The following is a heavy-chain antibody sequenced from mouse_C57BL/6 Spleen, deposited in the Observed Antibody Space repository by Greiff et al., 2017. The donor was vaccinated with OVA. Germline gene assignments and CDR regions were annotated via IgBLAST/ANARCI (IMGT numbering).Heavy chain of an antibody. CDR3: ARGGSDHAY. Sequence: VQLQQSGAELVRPGASVKLSCTASGFNIKDDYMHWVKQRPEQGLEWIGWIDPENGDTEYASKFQGKATITADTSSNTAYLQLSSLTSEDTAVYYCARGGSDHAYWGQGTLVTVSA. J-gene: IGHJ3*01. CDR1: GFNIKDDY. V-gene: IGHV14-4*01. D-gene: IGHD3-1*01. CDR2: IDPENGDT.